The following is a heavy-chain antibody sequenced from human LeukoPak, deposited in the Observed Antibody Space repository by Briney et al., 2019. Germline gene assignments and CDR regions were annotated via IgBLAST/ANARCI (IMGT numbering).Heavy chain of an antibody. J-gene: IGHJ6*03. D-gene: IGHD6-19*01. Sequence: SETLSLTCTVSGGSISSYYWSWIRQPPGKGLEWIGYIYYSGSTNYNPSLKSRVTISVDTSKNQFSLKLSSVTAADTAVYYCARAGHSSGYYYYMDVWSKGTTVTVSS. CDR1: GGSISSYY. CDR2: IYYSGST. V-gene: IGHV4-59*01. CDR3: ARAGHSSGYYYYMDV.